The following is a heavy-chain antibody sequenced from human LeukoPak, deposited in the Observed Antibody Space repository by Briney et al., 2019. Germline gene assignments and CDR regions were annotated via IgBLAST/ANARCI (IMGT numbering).Heavy chain of an antibody. Sequence: KTSETLSLTCTVSRGSISFFYWSWIRQPAGKGLEWIGRIYTSGNTNYNPSLKSRVTMSVDTSKNQFSLKLSSVTAADTAVYYCARDRYGSGSYYIDYWGQGTLVTVSS. CDR1: RGSISFFY. D-gene: IGHD3-10*01. J-gene: IGHJ4*02. V-gene: IGHV4-4*07. CDR2: IYTSGNT. CDR3: ARDRYGSGSYYIDY.